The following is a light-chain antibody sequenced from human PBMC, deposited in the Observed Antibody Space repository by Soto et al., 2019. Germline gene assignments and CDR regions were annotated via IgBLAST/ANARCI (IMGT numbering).Light chain of an antibody. CDR3: ATWDDSLSGYVA. CDR2: RNN. CDR1: SSNIGSNY. J-gene: IGLJ2*01. V-gene: IGLV1-47*01. Sequence: QSVLTQPPSASGTPGQRVTISCSGSSSNIGSNYVFWYQQLPGTAPKVLMYRNNQRPSGVPDRFSGSKSGTSASLAISGLRSEDEADYYCATWDDSLSGYVAFGGGTKLTVL.